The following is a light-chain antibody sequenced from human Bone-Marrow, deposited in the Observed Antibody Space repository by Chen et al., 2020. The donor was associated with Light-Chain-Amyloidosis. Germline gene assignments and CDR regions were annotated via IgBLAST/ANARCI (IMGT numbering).Light chain of an antibody. J-gene: IGKJ1*01. CDR1: QSVGKK. V-gene: IGKV3-15*01. Sequence: EIVMTQSPATLSVSPGESATLSCRASQSVGKKLAWYQQTPGQAPRLLIYDIITRATGIPARFSGSGSGTEFTLSISGLQSEDFAVYFCQHYKNWPPTFGQVTKVEIK. CDR3: QHYKNWPPT. CDR2: DII.